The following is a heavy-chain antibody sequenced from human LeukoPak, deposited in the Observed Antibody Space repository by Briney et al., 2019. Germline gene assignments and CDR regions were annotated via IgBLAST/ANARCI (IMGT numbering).Heavy chain of an antibody. CDR2: IYYSGST. D-gene: IGHD4-11*01. J-gene: IGHJ5*02. CDR3: ASLPSNPPTGWFDP. Sequence: PSETLSLTCTVSGGSISSYYWSWIRQPPGKGLEWIGYIYYSGSTNYNPSLKSRVTISVDTSKNRFSLKLSSVTAADTAVYYCASLPSNPPTGWFDPWGQGTLVTVSS. V-gene: IGHV4-59*01. CDR1: GGSISSYY.